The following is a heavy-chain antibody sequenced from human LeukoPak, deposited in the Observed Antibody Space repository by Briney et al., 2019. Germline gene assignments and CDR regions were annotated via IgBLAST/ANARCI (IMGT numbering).Heavy chain of an antibody. Sequence: ASLKVSCKASGYTFTSYALNWVRQAPGQGLEWMGWINTNTGNRTYAQGFTGRFVFPLHTSVSTAYLQISSLKAEDTAVYYCARGLYYYDSSGYPPVWGQGTLVTVSS. D-gene: IGHD3-22*01. CDR2: INTNTGNR. CDR3: ARGLYYYDSSGYPPV. CDR1: GYTFTSYA. J-gene: IGHJ4*02. V-gene: IGHV7-4-1*02.